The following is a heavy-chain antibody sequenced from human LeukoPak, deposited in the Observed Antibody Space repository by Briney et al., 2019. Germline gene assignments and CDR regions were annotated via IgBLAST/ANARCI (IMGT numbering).Heavy chain of an antibody. V-gene: IGHV4-39*01. Sequence: SETLSLTCTVSGGSISSSSYYWGWIRQPPGKGLEWIGSIYYSGSTYYNPSLKSRVTISVDTSKNQFSLKLSSVTAADTAVYYCAGYGGIASDIWGQGTMVTVSS. CDR3: AGYGGIASDI. CDR2: IYYSGST. J-gene: IGHJ3*02. CDR1: GGSISSSSYY. D-gene: IGHD4-23*01.